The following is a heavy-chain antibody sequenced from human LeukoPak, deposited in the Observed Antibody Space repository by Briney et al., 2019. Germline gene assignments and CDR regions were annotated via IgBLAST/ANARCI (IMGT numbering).Heavy chain of an antibody. D-gene: IGHD5-12*01. CDR1: GGTFSSYA. V-gene: IGHV1-69*05. Sequence: ASVKVSCKASGGTFSSYAISWVRQAPGQGLEWMGGIIPIFGTANYAQKFQGRVTITTDESTSTAYMELSSLRSEDTAVYYCAIEYSGHSMTWGQGTLVTVSS. J-gene: IGHJ5*02. CDR2: IIPIFGTA. CDR3: AIEYSGHSMT.